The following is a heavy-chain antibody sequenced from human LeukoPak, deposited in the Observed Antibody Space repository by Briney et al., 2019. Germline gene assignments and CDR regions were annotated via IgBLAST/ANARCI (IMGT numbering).Heavy chain of an antibody. V-gene: IGHV3-49*04. CDR2: IQAKAYGGAT. CDR1: GFTFGDYA. D-gene: IGHD2-2*01. Sequence: GGSLRLSCSTSGFTFGDYAMSWVRKAPGKGLEWVGFIQAKAYGGATKYAASVNGRFSISRDDSQSIANLQMNDLKTEDTAVYYCTRAPHPRCSSSGCYLDYWGQGTLVTVSS. J-gene: IGHJ4*02. CDR3: TRAPHPRCSSSGCYLDY.